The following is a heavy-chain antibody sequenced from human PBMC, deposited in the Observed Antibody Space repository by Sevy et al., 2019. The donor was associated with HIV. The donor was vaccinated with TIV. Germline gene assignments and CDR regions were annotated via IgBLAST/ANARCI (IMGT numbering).Heavy chain of an antibody. CDR3: AREGTSKAVRARSHYYYYGMDV. V-gene: IGHV3-33*01. CDR1: GFTFSSYG. J-gene: IGHJ6*02. CDR2: RWYDGSNK. Sequence: GGSLRLSCAASGFTFSSYGMHWVRQAPGKGLEWVAVRWYDGSNKYYADSVKGRFTISRDNSKNTLYLQMNSLRAEDTAVYYCAREGTSKAVRARSHYYYYGMDVWGPGTTVTVSS. D-gene: IGHD1-1*01.